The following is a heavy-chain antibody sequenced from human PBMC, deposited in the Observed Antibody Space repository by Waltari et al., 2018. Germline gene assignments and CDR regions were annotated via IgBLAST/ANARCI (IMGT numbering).Heavy chain of an antibody. V-gene: IGHV3-23*04. CDR3: ATVASSAWYAY. CDR2: IGGSGDVT. D-gene: IGHD6-19*01. Sequence: EVQLVESGGGLVQPGGSLRLSCAASGFAFSSSAISWVRQAPGEGLEWVSLIGGSGDVTYYADSVKGRFTISRDNSKNRLFLQMNSLRADDTAVYYCATVASSAWYAYWGQGTLVTVSS. J-gene: IGHJ4*02. CDR1: GFAFSSSA.